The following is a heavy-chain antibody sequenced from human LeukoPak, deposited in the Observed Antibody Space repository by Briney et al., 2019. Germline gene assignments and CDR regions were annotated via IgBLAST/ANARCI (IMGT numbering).Heavy chain of an antibody. D-gene: IGHD3-3*01. CDR2: INPNSGGT. J-gene: IGHJ3*02. CDR3: ARDLGMGRNDFWSGYHVGDAFDI. Sequence: GASVKVSCKASGYTFTGYYMHWVRQAPGQGLEWMGWINPNSGGTNYAQKFQGRVTMTRDTSISTAYMELSRPRSDDTAVYYCARDLGMGRNDFWSGYHVGDAFDIWGQGTMVTVSS. CDR1: GYTFTGYY. V-gene: IGHV1-2*02.